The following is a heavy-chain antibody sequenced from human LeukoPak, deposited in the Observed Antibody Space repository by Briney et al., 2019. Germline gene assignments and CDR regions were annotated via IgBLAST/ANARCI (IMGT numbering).Heavy chain of an antibody. CDR1: GFTFSSYW. CDR2: IKQDGSEK. Sequence: PGGSLRLSCAASGFTFSSYWMNWVRQAPGKGLEWVANIKQDGSEKFYVDSVKGRFAISRDNAKNSLYLQMNSLRAEDTAVYYCARDRAGYSSGWNDYWGQGTLVTVSS. V-gene: IGHV3-7*01. J-gene: IGHJ4*02. CDR3: ARDRAGYSSGWNDY. D-gene: IGHD6-19*01.